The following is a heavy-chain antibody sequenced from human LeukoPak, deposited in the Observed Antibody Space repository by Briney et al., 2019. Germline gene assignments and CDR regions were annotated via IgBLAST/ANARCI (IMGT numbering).Heavy chain of an antibody. CDR2: ISAYNGNT. CDR3: ARDTHSDIVVVVAATEDSFDY. V-gene: IGHV1-18*01. CDR1: GYTFTSYD. J-gene: IGHJ4*02. Sequence: RASVKVSCKASGYTFTSYDINWVRQATGQGLEWMGWISAYNGNTNYAQKLQGRVTMTTDTSTSTAYMELRSLRSDDTAVYYCARDTHSDIVVVVAATEDSFDYWGQGTLVTVSS. D-gene: IGHD2-15*01.